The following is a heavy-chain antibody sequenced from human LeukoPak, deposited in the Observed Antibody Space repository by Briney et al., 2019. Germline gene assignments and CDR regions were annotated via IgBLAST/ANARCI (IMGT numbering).Heavy chain of an antibody. V-gene: IGHV4-38-2*02. D-gene: IGHD3-22*01. J-gene: IGHJ4*02. Sequence: SETLSLTCTVSGDSLVSGHYWGWIRQPPGQGLEWVGSVCHSGSIYYNPSLKSRVIMSVDTSKNQFSLKLSSLTAADTAIYYCAREIYYDSSAYDYWGQGTLVTVSS. CDR2: VCHSGSI. CDR1: GDSLVSGHY. CDR3: AREIYYDSSAYDY.